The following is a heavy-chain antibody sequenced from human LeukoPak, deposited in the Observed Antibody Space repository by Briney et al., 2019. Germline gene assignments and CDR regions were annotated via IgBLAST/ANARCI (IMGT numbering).Heavy chain of an antibody. CDR1: GGSISSYY. D-gene: IGHD3-9*01. Sequence: SETLSLTCTVSGGSISSYYWGWFRQPPGKGLEWIGSIYYSGSTYYNPSLKSRVTISIDTSKNQFSLKLSSVTAADTAVYYCARVPSTYYDILTGYRDGFDPWGQGTLVTVSS. CDR2: IYYSGST. V-gene: IGHV4-39*07. J-gene: IGHJ5*02. CDR3: ARVPSTYYDILTGYRDGFDP.